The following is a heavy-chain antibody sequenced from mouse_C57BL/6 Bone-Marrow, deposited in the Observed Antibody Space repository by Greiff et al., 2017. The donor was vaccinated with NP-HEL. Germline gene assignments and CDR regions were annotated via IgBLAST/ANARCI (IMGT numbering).Heavy chain of an antibody. V-gene: IGHV5-6*01. CDR1: GFTFSSYG. CDR2: ISSGGSYT. J-gene: IGHJ3*01. D-gene: IGHD2-2*01. Sequence: EVMLVESGGDLVKPGGSLKLSCAASGFTFSSYGMSWVRQTPDKRLEWVATISSGGSYTYYPDSVKGRFTISRDNAKNTLYLQMSSLKSEDTAMYYCARHGYGYDEVFAYWGQGTLVTVSA. CDR3: ARHGYGYDEVFAY.